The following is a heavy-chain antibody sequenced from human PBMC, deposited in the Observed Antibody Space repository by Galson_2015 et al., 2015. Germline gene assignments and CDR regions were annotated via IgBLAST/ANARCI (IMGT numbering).Heavy chain of an antibody. D-gene: IGHD6-13*01. Sequence: SLRLSCAASGFTFSSYAMHWVRQAPGKGLEWVAVISYDGSNKYYADSVKGRFTISRDNSKNTLYLQMNSLRAEDTAVYYCASDSQQLVQEGYDYWGQGTLVTVSS. J-gene: IGHJ4*02. CDR1: GFTFSSYA. CDR3: ASDSQQLVQEGYDY. V-gene: IGHV3-30-3*01. CDR2: ISYDGSNK.